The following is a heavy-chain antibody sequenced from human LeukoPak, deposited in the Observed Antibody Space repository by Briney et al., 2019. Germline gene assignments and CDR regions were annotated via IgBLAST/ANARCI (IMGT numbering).Heavy chain of an antibody. CDR2: IGSSSSYI. CDR1: GFTFSSYS. CDR3: ARDIAAAGPFDY. D-gene: IGHD6-13*01. J-gene: IGHJ4*02. V-gene: IGHV3-21*01. Sequence: SGGSLRLSCAASGFTFSSYSMNWVRQAPGKGLEWVSSIGSSSSYIYYADSVKGRFTISRDNAKNSLYLQMNSLRAEDTAVYYCARDIAAAGPFDYWGQGTLVTVSS.